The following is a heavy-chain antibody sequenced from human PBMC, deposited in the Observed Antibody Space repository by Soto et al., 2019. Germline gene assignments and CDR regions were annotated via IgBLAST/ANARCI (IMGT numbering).Heavy chain of an antibody. D-gene: IGHD6-19*01. Sequence: EVQLVESGGNLARPGESLRLSCTASEFKFDHYAFHWVRQAPGKGPEWVSGINWNGAYSGYADSVKGRFTISRDNAGNSVSLQMDTLRPEDTAFYYCARVHSNAWYVEAYDAWGQGTMVTVSS. J-gene: IGHJ3*01. CDR1: EFKFDHYA. CDR2: INWNGAYS. CDR3: ARVHSNAWYVEAYDA. V-gene: IGHV3-9*01.